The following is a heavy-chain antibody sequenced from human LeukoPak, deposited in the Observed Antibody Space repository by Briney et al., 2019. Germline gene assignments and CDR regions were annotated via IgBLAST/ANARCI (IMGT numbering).Heavy chain of an antibody. V-gene: IGHV4-39*01. CDR1: GGSISSSSYY. CDR2: IYYSGST. J-gene: IGHJ4*02. CDR3: ARRGQWPSPNDY. D-gene: IGHD6-19*01. Sequence: PSETLSLTCTVSGGSISSSSYYWGWIRQPPGKGLEWIGSIYYSGSTYYNPSLKSRVTISVDTSKSQFSLKLSSVTAADTAVYYCARRGQWPSPNDYWGQGTLVTVSS.